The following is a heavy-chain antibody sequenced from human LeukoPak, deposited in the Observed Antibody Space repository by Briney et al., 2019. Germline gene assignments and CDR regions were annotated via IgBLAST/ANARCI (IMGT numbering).Heavy chain of an antibody. V-gene: IGHV4-4*02. D-gene: IGHD4-17*01. Sequence: SETLSLTCAVSGGSISSSNWWSWVRQPPGKGLEWIGEIYHSGSTNYNPSLKSRVTISVDTPKNQFSLQLSSVTAADTAVYYCARQGAVTPRRTHYYAMDVWGPGTTVTVSS. CDR3: ARQGAVTPRRTHYYAMDV. CDR1: GGSISSSNW. J-gene: IGHJ6*02. CDR2: IYHSGST.